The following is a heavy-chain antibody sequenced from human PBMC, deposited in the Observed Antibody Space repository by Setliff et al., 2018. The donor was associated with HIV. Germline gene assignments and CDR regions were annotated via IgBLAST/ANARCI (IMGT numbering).Heavy chain of an antibody. Sequence: SETLSLTCAVDGGSFSGYYWSWIRQPPGKGLEWIGEINHSGSTDYSPSLKSRVTISADTSKNQVSLKLTSVTAADSAVYYCARGRDFWSGYYSPWGQGTLVTVSS. CDR2: INHSGST. CDR3: ARGRDFWSGYYSP. J-gene: IGHJ5*02. D-gene: IGHD3-3*01. CDR1: GGSFSGYY. V-gene: IGHV4-34*01.